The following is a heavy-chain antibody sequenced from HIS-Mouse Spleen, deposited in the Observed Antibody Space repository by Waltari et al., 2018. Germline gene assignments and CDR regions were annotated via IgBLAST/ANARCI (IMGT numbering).Heavy chain of an antibody. CDR2: IHPSGVRT. J-gene: IGHJ4*02. D-gene: IGHD6-6*01. CDR1: GYTFTSYY. V-gene: IGHV1-46*03. CDR3: ARVYHSSSYAFDY. Sequence: QVQLVQSGAEVKKPGASVKVSCKASGYTFTSYYMHWVRQAPGQGLGWTGIIHPSGVRTGYAQKVQGRVTLTKDTSTSTVYMELSSLRSEDTAVYYCARVYHSSSYAFDYWGQGTLVTVSS.